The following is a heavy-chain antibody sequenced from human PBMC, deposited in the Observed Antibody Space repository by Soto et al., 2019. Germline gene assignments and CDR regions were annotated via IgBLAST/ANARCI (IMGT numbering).Heavy chain of an antibody. D-gene: IGHD3-10*01. V-gene: IGHV3-23*01. CDR1: GFTFSSYA. CDR3: AKDPYYY. J-gene: IGHJ4*02. CDR2: ISGSGGNT. Sequence: EAQLLEFGGRLVQPGGSLRLSCAASGFTFSSYAMSWVRQAPGKGLEWVSGISGSGGNTYYADSVKGRFTISRDNSKNTLYLQMNSLRAEDTAVYYCAKDPYYYWGQGTLVTVSS.